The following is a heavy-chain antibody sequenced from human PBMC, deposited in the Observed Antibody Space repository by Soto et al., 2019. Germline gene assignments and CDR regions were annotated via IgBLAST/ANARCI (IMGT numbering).Heavy chain of an antibody. CDR1: GGSISSSSYY. CDR3: ARLRIVATIVPTTFDI. CDR2: IYYRGST. Sequence: QLQLQESGPGLVKPSETLSLTCTVSGGSISSSSYYWGWIRQPPGKGLEWIGSIYYRGSTYYNPSLKSRVTISVDTSKNQFSLKLSSVTAADTAVYYCARLRIVATIVPTTFDIWGQGTMVTVSS. J-gene: IGHJ3*02. V-gene: IGHV4-39*01. D-gene: IGHD5-12*01.